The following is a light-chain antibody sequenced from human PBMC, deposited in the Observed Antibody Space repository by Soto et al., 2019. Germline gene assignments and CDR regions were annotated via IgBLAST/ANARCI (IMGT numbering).Light chain of an antibody. V-gene: IGKV3-15*01. J-gene: IGKJ4*01. CDR1: QSVSSD. Sequence: EIVMRQSPATLSVSPGERATLSCRASQSVSSDLAWYEQKPGQAPRLLIYGASTRATGIPARFSGSGSGTGFTLTISSLQSEDFAVYYCQQYNNWPLTFGGGTKVDIK. CDR3: QQYNNWPLT. CDR2: GAS.